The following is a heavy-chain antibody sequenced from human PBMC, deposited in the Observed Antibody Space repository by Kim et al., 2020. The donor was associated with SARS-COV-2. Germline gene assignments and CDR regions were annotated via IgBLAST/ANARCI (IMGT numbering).Heavy chain of an antibody. J-gene: IGHJ3*01. CDR2: FDPEDGET. CDR1: GYSLTQLA. V-gene: IGHV1-24*01. Sequence: ASVKVSCTVSGYSLTQLAIHWVRQAPGKGLEWMGGFDPEDGETIYAQKFQGRVTMTEDTSSDTGYMEMSSLRSEDTAIYYCVAIGTSDFWGQGTMVTVSS. CDR3: VAIGTSDF.